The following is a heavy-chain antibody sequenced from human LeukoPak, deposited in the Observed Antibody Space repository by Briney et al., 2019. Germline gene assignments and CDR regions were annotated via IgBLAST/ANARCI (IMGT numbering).Heavy chain of an antibody. V-gene: IGHV4-59*08. CDR1: GGSISSYY. CDR2: IYYSGST. J-gene: IGHJ5*02. D-gene: IGHD3-3*01. Sequence: SETLSLTCTVSGGSISSYYWSWIRQPPGKGLEWIGYIYYSGSTNYNPSLKSRVTISVDTSKNQFSLKLSSVTAADTAVYYCARRQTIFGVVTNPSAGQNWFDPWGQGTLVTVSS. CDR3: ARRQTIFGVVTNPSAGQNWFDP.